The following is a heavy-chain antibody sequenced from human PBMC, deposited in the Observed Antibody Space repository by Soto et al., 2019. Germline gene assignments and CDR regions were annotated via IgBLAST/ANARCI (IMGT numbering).Heavy chain of an antibody. D-gene: IGHD2-15*01. J-gene: IGHJ4*02. CDR3: ARQGYCSGGSCYSFYDY. V-gene: IGHV4-59*08. CDR2: IYYSGST. CDR1: GGSISSYY. Sequence: SETMSLTCTVSGGSISSYYWSWIRKPTGKGLEWIGYIYYSGSTNYNPSLKSRVTISVDTSKNQFSLKLSSVTAADTAVYYCARQGYCSGGSCYSFYDYWGQGTLVTVSS.